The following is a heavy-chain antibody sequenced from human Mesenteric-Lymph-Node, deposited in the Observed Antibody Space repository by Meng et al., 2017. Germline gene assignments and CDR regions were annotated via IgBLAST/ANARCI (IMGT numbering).Heavy chain of an antibody. V-gene: IGHV3-11*04. Sequence: GGSLRLSCVASGFAFNNYYMSWVRQAPGKGPEWISLVSNTGTATKYADSVKGRFTISRDSAKNSVFLQMDSLTVDDTAVYYCAKNVWIAGAAYDPFDEWGQGTMVTVSS. CDR3: AKNVWIAGAAYDPFDE. CDR1: GFAFNNYY. J-gene: IGHJ3*01. D-gene: IGHD1-26*01. CDR2: VSNTGTAT.